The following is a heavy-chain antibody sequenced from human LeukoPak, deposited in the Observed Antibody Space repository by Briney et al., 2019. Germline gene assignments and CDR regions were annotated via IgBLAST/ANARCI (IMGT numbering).Heavy chain of an antibody. V-gene: IGHV3-30*04. CDR3: ARPGIAVADQYYFDY. J-gene: IGHJ4*02. CDR2: ISYE. D-gene: IGHD6-19*01. Sequence: GGSLRLSCAASGFTFSSYAMHWVRQAPGKGLEWAAVISYEYYADSVKGRFTISRDNSKNTLYLQMNSLRAEDTAVYYCARPGIAVADQYYFDYWGQGTLVTVSS. CDR1: GFTFSSYA.